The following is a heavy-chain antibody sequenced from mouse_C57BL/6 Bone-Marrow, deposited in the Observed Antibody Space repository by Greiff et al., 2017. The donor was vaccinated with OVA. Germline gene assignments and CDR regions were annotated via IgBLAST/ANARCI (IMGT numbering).Heavy chain of an antibody. CDR1: GFNIKDDY. J-gene: IGHJ2*01. D-gene: IGHD1-1*01. CDR3: TYYYGSSYDYFDY. V-gene: IGHV14-4*01. CDR2: IDPENGDT. Sequence: EVQLQQSGAELVRPGASVKLSCTASGFNIKDDYMPWVKQRPEQGLEWIGWIDPENGDTEYASKFQGKATITADTSSNTAYLQLSSLTSEDTAVYNCTYYYGSSYDYFDYWGQGTTLTVSS.